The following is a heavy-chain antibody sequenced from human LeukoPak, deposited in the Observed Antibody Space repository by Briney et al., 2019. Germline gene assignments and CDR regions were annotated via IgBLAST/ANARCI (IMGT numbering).Heavy chain of an antibody. CDR1: GFTFSTYA. D-gene: IGHD1-26*01. CDR3: ARLSASSHGKYYFDY. J-gene: IGHJ4*02. Sequence: GGSLRLSCAASGFTFSTYAMEWVHQAPGKGLEWVSSITGDNNYIYYADSVKGRFTISRDNAKNSLFLHMSSLRAGDTAVYYCARLSASSHGKYYFDYWGQGALVTVSS. V-gene: IGHV3-21*06. CDR2: ITGDNNYI.